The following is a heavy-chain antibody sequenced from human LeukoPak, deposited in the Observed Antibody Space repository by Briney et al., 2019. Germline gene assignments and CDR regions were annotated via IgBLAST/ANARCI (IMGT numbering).Heavy chain of an antibody. CDR2: MYLSGTT. CDR1: GDSINSLDL. V-gene: IGHV4-4*02. J-gene: IGHJ4*02. CDR3: AGLVGRYSSGLYYYYFDY. D-gene: IGHD3-22*01. Sequence: SETLSLTCAVSGDSINSLDLWSWVRQPPGQGLEWIGEMYLSGTTHSNPSVKSRVTISIDKSKNQFFLNLSSVTAADTAVYYCAGLVGRYSSGLYYYYFDYWGQGTLVTVSS.